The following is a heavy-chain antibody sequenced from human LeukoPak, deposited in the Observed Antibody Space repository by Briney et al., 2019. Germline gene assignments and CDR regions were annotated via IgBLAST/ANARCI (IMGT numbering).Heavy chain of an antibody. CDR3: ARDTQLWLLFDY. V-gene: IGHV3-48*04. D-gene: IGHD5-18*01. Sequence: GGSLRLSCAGSGFSISNYGMNWVRQAPGKGLEWLSYIRSDSSTIYYADSVKGRFTISRDNAKNSLYLQMNSLRAEDTAVYYCARDTQLWLLFDYWGQGTLVTVSS. CDR2: IRSDSSTI. CDR1: GFSISNYG. J-gene: IGHJ4*02.